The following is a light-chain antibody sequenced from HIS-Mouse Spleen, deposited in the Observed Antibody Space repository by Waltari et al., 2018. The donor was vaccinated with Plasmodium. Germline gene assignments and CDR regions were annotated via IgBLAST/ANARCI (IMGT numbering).Light chain of an antibody. CDR1: QSISNY. V-gene: IGKV1-39*01. Sequence: DIQMTQSPSSLSASVGDRVTITCRASQSISNYLNWYQQKPGKAPKFMIYSASTLQSGVPPRFSGSGSGTDFTLTISSRQPDDFATYYCQQGYSTWTFGQGTKVEIK. CDR2: SAS. J-gene: IGKJ1*01. CDR3: QQGYSTWT.